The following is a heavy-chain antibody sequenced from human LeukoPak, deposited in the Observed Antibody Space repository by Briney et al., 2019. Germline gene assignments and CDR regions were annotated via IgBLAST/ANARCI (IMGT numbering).Heavy chain of an antibody. V-gene: IGHV3-30*04. Sequence: GGSLRLSCAASGFTFSNYAMHWVRQAPGKGLDWVAVISFDASNKYYADSVKGRFTISRDNARNSLYLQMNTLRAEDTAVYSCARGADGVSSNSRGWFDPWGQGTLVTVSS. CDR1: GFTFSNYA. CDR3: ARGADGVSSNSRGWFDP. D-gene: IGHD2-15*01. CDR2: ISFDASNK. J-gene: IGHJ5*02.